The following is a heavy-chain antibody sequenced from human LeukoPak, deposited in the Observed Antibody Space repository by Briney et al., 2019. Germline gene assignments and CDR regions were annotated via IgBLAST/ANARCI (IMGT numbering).Heavy chain of an antibody. CDR2: INHSXSX. Sequence: SETLSLTCAVYGGSFSGYYWSWIRQPPGKGLXXXGEINHSXSXNXXXXXXXRVTISVDTSKNQFSLKLSSVTAADTAVYYCARENYDLNYYFDYWGQGTLATVSS. J-gene: IGHJ4*02. D-gene: IGHD3-3*01. CDR1: GGSFSGYY. CDR3: ARENYDLNYYFDY. V-gene: IGHV4-34*01.